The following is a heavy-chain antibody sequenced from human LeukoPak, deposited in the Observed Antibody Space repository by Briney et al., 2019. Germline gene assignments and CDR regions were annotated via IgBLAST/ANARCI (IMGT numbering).Heavy chain of an antibody. CDR1: GGSFSGYY. CDR3: ARGDCSGGSCSVGWFDP. Sequence: SETLSLTCAVYGGSFSGYYWSWIRQPPGKGLEWIGYIYYSGSTYYNPSLKSRVTISVDTSKNQFSLKLSSVTAADTAVYYCARGDCSGGSCSVGWFDPWGQGTLVTVSS. V-gene: IGHV4-30-4*08. CDR2: IYYSGST. D-gene: IGHD2-15*01. J-gene: IGHJ5*02.